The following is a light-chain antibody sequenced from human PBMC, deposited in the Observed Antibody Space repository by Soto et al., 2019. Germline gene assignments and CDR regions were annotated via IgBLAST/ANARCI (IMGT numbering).Light chain of an antibody. J-gene: IGLJ2*01. CDR2: ESN. CDR1: SSNIGNNY. V-gene: IGLV1-51*02. Sequence: QSVLTQPPSVSAAPGQKVTISCSGSSSNIGNNYVSWYQQLPGTAPKLLIYESNKRPSGIPDRFSGSKSGTSATLGITGLQTGDEADYYCGTWDSSLSAAIFGGGTKLTVL. CDR3: GTWDSSLSAAI.